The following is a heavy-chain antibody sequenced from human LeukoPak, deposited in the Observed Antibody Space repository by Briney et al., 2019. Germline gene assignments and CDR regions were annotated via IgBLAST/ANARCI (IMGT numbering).Heavy chain of an antibody. CDR2: SGDGGST. J-gene: IGHJ4*02. D-gene: IGHD3-10*01. V-gene: IGHV3-43*02. CDR3: AKVFLKLLWFGELSG. Sequence: GGSLRLSCAAPGFIFDNYAIHWVRQAPGKGLEWVSLSGDGGSTFYAESVRGRFTIARDNSKNTLYLQMNSLRADDTAVYYCAKVFLKLLWFGELSGWGQGTLVTVSS. CDR1: GFIFDNYA.